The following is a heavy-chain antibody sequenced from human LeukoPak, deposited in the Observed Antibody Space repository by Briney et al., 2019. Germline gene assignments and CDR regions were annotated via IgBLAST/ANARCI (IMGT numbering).Heavy chain of an antibody. Sequence: GGSLRLSCAASGFTFGSYWMSWVRQAPGKGLEWVANIKQDGSEKYYVDSVKGRFTISRDNAKNSLYLQMNSLRAEDTAVYYCARDPPFYDRSGYYAYWGQGTLVTVSS. D-gene: IGHD3-22*01. CDR1: GFTFGSYW. CDR2: IKQDGSEK. V-gene: IGHV3-7*01. CDR3: ARDPPFYDRSGYYAY. J-gene: IGHJ4*02.